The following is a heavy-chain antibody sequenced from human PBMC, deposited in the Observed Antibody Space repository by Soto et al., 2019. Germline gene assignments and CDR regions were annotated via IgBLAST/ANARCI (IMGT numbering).Heavy chain of an antibody. Sequence: ASVKVSCKASGYTFTGYYMHWVRQAPGQGLEWMGWINPNSGGTNYAQKFQGWVTMTRDTSISTAYMELSRLRSDDTAVYCCARAEAVAGLPYGMDVWGQGTTVTVSS. D-gene: IGHD6-19*01. J-gene: IGHJ6*02. CDR1: GYTFTGYY. CDR2: INPNSGGT. CDR3: ARAEAVAGLPYGMDV. V-gene: IGHV1-2*04.